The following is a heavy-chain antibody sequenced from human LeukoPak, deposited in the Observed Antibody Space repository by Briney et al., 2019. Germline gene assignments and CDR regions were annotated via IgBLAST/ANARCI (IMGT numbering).Heavy chain of an antibody. CDR2: IIPIFGTA. V-gene: IGHV1-69*13. J-gene: IGHJ4*02. CDR3: AREQGGYNPNPFDY. CDR1: GGTFSSYA. D-gene: IGHD5-24*01. Sequence: EASVKVSCKASGGTFSSYAISWVRQAPGQGLEWMGGIIPIFGTANYAQKFQGRVTITADESTSTAYMELSSLRSEDTAVYYCAREQGGYNPNPFDYWGQGTLVTVSS.